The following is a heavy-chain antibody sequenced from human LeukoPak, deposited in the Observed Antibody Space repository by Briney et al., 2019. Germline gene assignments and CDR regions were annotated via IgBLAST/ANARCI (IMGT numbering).Heavy chain of an antibody. CDR2: ISPDCGPT. CDR3: AKDGAWLRFDD. J-gene: IGHJ4*02. D-gene: IGHD5-12*01. V-gene: IGHV3-23*01. CDR1: GFPFSIYG. Sequence: PGGSLRLSSAGSGFPFSIYGMNLVRQAPGKGLEWVSGISPDCGPTYYADSVKGRFTISRDDSKNTLYLQMNNLRAEDTAVYYCAKDGAWLRFDDWGQGILVTVSS.